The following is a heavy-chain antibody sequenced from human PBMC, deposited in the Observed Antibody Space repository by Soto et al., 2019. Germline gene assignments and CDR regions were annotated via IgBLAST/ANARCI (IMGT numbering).Heavy chain of an antibody. D-gene: IGHD3-16*01. Sequence: QVQLLQSGAEVKKSGSSVKVSCKVSGGIFRRYAISWVRQAPGQGLEWLGGIVPIFDITNYAQKFQGRVTITADESTSTAYMDLISLRSEDTAVYYCARPDEGSYSSNHHYYYALDVWGQGTTVTVSS. CDR2: IVPIFDIT. CDR3: ARPDEGSYSSNHHYYYALDV. J-gene: IGHJ6*02. CDR1: GGIFRRYA. V-gene: IGHV1-69*01.